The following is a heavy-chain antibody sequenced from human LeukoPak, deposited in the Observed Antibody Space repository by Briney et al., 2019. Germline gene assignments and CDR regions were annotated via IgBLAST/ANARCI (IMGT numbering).Heavy chain of an antibody. V-gene: IGHV3-23*01. CDR1: GFTFSSYA. CDR3: ANFSERKWAYDISHFDY. Sequence: GGSLRLSCAASGFTFSSYAMSWVRQAPGKGLEWVSAISGSGGSTYYADSVKGRFTISRDNSKNTLYLQMNSLRAEDTAVYYCANFSERKWAYDISHFDYWGQGTLVTVSS. CDR2: ISGSGGST. J-gene: IGHJ4*02. D-gene: IGHD3-9*01.